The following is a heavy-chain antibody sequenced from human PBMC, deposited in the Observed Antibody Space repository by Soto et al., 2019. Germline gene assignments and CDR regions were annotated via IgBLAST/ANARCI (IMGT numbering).Heavy chain of an antibody. D-gene: IGHD3-16*01. CDR1: GGSIRSSSYY. CDR2: IYYSGST. V-gene: IGHV4-39*01. J-gene: IGHJ5*02. Sequence: TSETLCLTCTVSGGSIRSSSYYWGWIRQPPGKGLEWIGSIYYSGSTYYNPSLKSRVTISVDTSKNQFSLKLSSVTAADTAVYYCARSYDGVFYVGGWFDPWGQGTLVTVSS. CDR3: ARSYDGVFYVGGWFDP.